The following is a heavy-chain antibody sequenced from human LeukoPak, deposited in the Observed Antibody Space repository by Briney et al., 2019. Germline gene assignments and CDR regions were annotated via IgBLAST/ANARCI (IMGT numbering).Heavy chain of an antibody. CDR2: ISGRGGGT. CDR3: AKRGVVIRVVLVGFHKEAYYFDS. V-gene: IGHV3-23*01. D-gene: IGHD3-10*01. CDR1: GITLSNYG. Sequence: GGALRLSCAVSGITLSNYGMSWVRQAPWKGLEWVAGISGRGGGTVYADSVKGRFTISRDNPKNTLYLQMNRLRAEDTAVYFCAKRGVVIRVVLVGFHKEAYYFDSWGQGALVTVSS. J-gene: IGHJ4*02.